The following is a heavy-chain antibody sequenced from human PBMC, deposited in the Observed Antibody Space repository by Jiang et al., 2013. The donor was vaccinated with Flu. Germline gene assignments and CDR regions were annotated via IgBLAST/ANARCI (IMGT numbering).Heavy chain of an antibody. CDR2: IIPIFGTA. CDR1: GGTFSSYA. Sequence: VQLVESGAEVKKPGSSVKVSCKASGGTFSSYAISWVRQAPGQGLEWMGGIIPIFGTANYAQKFQGRVTITADKSTSTAYMELSSLRSEDTAVYYCARNWQGVSGSYPTPYYFDYWGQGTLVTVSS. J-gene: IGHJ4*02. V-gene: IGHV1-69*06. D-gene: IGHD1-26*01. CDR3: ARNWQGVSGSYPTPYYFDY.